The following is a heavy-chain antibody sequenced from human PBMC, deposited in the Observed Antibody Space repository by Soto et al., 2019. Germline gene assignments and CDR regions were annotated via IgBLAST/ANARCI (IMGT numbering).Heavy chain of an antibody. CDR1: GFIFVNVW. CDR2: IKQDGSEK. J-gene: IGHJ4*01. V-gene: IGHV3-7*01. Sequence: LSLSCAASGFIFVNVWMSWVRQAPGKVLEWVANIKQDGSEKYYVDSVKGRFTLSRDNAKNSLHLQMNSLKAEDTAMYLCARVVYSNGWIFEYWGQGTLHNVSS. CDR3: ARVVYSNGWIFEY. D-gene: IGHD6-19*01.